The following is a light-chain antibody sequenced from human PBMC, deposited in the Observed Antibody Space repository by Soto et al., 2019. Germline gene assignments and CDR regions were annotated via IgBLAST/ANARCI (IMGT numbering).Light chain of an antibody. CDR3: QQYNNWPFT. V-gene: IGKV3D-15*01. CDR1: QSVSSN. J-gene: IGKJ3*01. Sequence: EILMTQSPATLSVSPGERATLSCRASQSVSSNLAWYQQKPGQAPRLLIYVASTRATGIPARFSGSGSGTEFTLTISSLQSEDFAVYYCQQYNNWPFTCGPGTKVDI. CDR2: VAS.